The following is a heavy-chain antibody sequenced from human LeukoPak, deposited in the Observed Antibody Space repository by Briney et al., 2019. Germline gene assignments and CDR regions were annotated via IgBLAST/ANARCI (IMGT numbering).Heavy chain of an antibody. V-gene: IGHV4-34*01. D-gene: IGHD6-6*01. CDR1: GGSFSGYY. CDR3: ATSRSIAAPFGY. CDR2: INHSGST. J-gene: IGHJ4*02. Sequence: PSETLSLTCAVYGGSFSGYYWSWIRQPPGKGLEWIGEINHSGSTNYNPSLKSRVTISVDTSKNQFSLKLSSVTAADTAVYYCATSRSIAAPFGYWGQVTLVTVSS.